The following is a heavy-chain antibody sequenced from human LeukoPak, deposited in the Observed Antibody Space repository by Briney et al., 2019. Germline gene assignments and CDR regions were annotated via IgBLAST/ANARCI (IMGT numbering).Heavy chain of an antibody. CDR2: INHSGST. CDR1: GGPFSGYY. V-gene: IGHV4-34*01. J-gene: IGHJ6*04. Sequence: PSEALSLTCAVYGGPFSGYYWSWIRQPPGKGLEWIGEINHSGSTNYNPSLKSRVTISVDTSKNQFSLKLSSVTAADTAVYYCARGVFVRSSSWYEGYYYYYGMDVWGKGTTVTVSS. D-gene: IGHD6-13*01. CDR3: ARGVFVRSSSWYEGYYYYYGMDV.